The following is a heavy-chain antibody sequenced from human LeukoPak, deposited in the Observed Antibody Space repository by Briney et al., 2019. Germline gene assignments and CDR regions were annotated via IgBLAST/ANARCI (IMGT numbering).Heavy chain of an antibody. J-gene: IGHJ6*03. D-gene: IGHD2-8*01. Sequence: GGSLRLSCAASGFTFTSYSMNWVRQAPGKGLEWISYISSSSSTIYYADSVKGRFTISRDSSKNILYLQLNSLRAEDTAVYYCAKDRCSNGIGCYYYYMDVWGKGTTVTISS. CDR3: AKDRCSNGIGCYYYYMDV. CDR1: GFTFTSYS. V-gene: IGHV3-48*01. CDR2: ISSSSSTI.